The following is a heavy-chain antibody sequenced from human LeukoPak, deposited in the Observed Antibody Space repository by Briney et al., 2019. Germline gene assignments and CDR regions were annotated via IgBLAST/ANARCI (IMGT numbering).Heavy chain of an antibody. J-gene: IGHJ4*02. CDR2: IRSKANSYAT. D-gene: IGHD3-10*01. CDR3: ARGDRYYGSGSVSDY. V-gene: IGHV3-73*01. Sequence: PGGSLKLSCAASGFTFSGSAMHWVRQASGKGLEWVGRIRSKANSYATAYAASVKGRFTISRDDSKNTAYLQMNSLKTEDTAVYYCARGDRYYGSGSVSDYWGQGTLVTVSS. CDR1: GFTFSGSA.